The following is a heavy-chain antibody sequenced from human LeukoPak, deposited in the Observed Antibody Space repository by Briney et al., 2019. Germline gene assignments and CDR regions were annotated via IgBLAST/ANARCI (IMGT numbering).Heavy chain of an antibody. CDR2: ISYDGSNK. J-gene: IGHJ4*02. CDR3: ARDRDTAIQN. D-gene: IGHD5-18*01. CDR1: GFTFSSYA. Sequence: GGSLRLSCAASGFTFSSYAMHWVRQAPGKGLEWVAVISYDGSNKYYADSVKSRFTISRDNSKNTLYLQMNSLRAEDTAVYYCARDRDTAIQNWGQGTLVTVSS. V-gene: IGHV3-30-3*01.